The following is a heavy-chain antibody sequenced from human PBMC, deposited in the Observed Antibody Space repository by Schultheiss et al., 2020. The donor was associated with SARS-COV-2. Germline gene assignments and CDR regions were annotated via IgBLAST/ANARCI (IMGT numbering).Heavy chain of an antibody. CDR2: ISYDGSNK. D-gene: IGHD1-26*01. CDR3: STLGGSGSYGGGYYFDY. V-gene: IGHV3-30-3*01. Sequence: GGSLRLSCAASGFTFSSYAMHWVRQAPGKGLEWVAVISYDGSNKYYADSVKGRFTISRDNSKNTLYLQMNSLRAEDTAVYYCSTLGGSGSYGGGYYFDYWGQGTLVTVSS. J-gene: IGHJ4*02. CDR1: GFTFSSYA.